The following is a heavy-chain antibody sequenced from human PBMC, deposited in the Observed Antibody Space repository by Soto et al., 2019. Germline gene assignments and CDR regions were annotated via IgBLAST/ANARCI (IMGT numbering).Heavy chain of an antibody. CDR1: GGSFSGYY. Sequence: QVQLQQWGAGLLKPSETLSLTCAVYGGSFSGYYWSWIRQPPGKGLEWIGEINHSGSTNYNPSLKSRVTISVDTSKNQFSLKLSSVTAADTAVYYCARDRRGYCSGGSCYSGYYYGMDVWGQGTTVTVSS. V-gene: IGHV4-34*01. CDR3: ARDRRGYCSGGSCYSGYYYGMDV. CDR2: INHSGST. D-gene: IGHD2-15*01. J-gene: IGHJ6*02.